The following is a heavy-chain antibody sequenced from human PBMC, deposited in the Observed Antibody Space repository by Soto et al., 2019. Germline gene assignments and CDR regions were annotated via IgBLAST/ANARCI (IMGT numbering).Heavy chain of an antibody. Sequence: GGSLRLSCAASGFTFSSYAMSWVRQAPGKGLEWVSAISGSGGSTYYADSVKGRFTISRDNSKNTLYLQMNSLRAEDTAVYYCARHDYGDYVFDYWGQGTLVTVSS. J-gene: IGHJ4*02. V-gene: IGHV3-23*01. CDR1: GFTFSSYA. CDR3: ARHDYGDYVFDY. D-gene: IGHD4-17*01. CDR2: ISGSGGST.